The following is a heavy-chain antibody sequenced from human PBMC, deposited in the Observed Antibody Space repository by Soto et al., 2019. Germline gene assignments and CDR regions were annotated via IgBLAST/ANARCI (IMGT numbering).Heavy chain of an antibody. Sequence: NPSETLSLTCAVSGGSISSGGYSWSWIRQPPGKGLEWIGYIYHSGSTYYNPSLKSRVTISVDRSKNQFSLKLSSVTAADTAVYYCARVYGSGANWFDPWGQGTLVTVSS. J-gene: IGHJ5*02. CDR1: GGSISSGGYS. CDR3: ARVYGSGANWFDP. CDR2: IYHSGST. D-gene: IGHD3-10*01. V-gene: IGHV4-30-2*01.